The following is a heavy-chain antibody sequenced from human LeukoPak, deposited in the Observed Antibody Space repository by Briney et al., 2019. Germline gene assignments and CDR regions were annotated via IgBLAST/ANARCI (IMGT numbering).Heavy chain of an antibody. CDR2: AADDGSHK. CDR1: GFTFSSYA. V-gene: IGHV3-30*04. CDR3: AREHYYGSGIYFYSYYYSMDV. Sequence: GRSQRLSCAASGFTFSSYALHWVRQAPGKGLEWVAVAADDGSHKYYAESVKGRFTISRDNSTNTLYLQMNSLRPEDTAVYYCAREHYYGSGIYFYSYYYSMDVWGKGTTVTVSS. D-gene: IGHD3-10*01. J-gene: IGHJ6*03.